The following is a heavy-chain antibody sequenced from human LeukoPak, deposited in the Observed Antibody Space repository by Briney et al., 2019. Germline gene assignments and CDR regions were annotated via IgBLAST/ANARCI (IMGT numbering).Heavy chain of an antibody. CDR1: GGSISSYY. D-gene: IGHD3-9*01. V-gene: IGHV4-59*08. Sequence: SETLSLTCTVSGGSISSYYWSWIRQPPGKGLEWVGYIYYSGSTNYNPSLKNRVTISVDTSKNQFSLKLSSVTAADTAVYYCARLVKFQLRYFDWPSYFDLWGRGTLVTVSS. CDR3: ARLVKFQLRYFDWPSYFDL. CDR2: IYYSGST. J-gene: IGHJ2*01.